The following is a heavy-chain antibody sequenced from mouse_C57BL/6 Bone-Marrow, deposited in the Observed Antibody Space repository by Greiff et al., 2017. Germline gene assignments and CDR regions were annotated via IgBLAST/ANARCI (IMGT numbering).Heavy chain of an antibody. V-gene: IGHV5-17*01. CDR1: GFTFSDYG. CDR2: ISSGSSTI. J-gene: IGHJ4*01. CDR3: ASSYYGMDY. Sequence: EVKLVESGGGLVKPGGSLKLSCAASGFTFSDYGMHWVRQAPEKGLGWVAYISSGSSTIYYADTVKGRFTISRDNAKNTLFLQMTSLRSEDTAMYYCASSYYGMDYWGQGTSVTVSS.